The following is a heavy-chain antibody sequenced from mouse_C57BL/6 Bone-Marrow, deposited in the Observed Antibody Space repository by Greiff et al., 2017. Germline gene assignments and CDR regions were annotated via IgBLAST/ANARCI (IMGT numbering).Heavy chain of an antibody. J-gene: IGHJ1*03. D-gene: IGHD1-1*01. CDR1: GFTFSDYG. CDR3: ARPYGSTLYWYFDV. V-gene: IGHV5-17*01. Sequence: EVQRVESGGGLVKPGGSLKLSCAASGFTFSDYGMHWVRQAPEKGLEWVAYISSGSSTIYYADTVKGRFTISRDNAKNTLFLQMTSLRSEDTAMYYCARPYGSTLYWYFDVWGTGTTVTVSS. CDR2: ISSGSSTI.